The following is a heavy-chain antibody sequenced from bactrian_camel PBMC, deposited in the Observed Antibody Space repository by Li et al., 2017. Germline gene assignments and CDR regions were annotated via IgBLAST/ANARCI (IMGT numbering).Heavy chain of an antibody. CDR3: TAKYPRLTYGGDWYCPSGEYPF. Sequence: HVQLVESGGGSVQAGGSLRLSCAASGYTYTSLCMAWFRQAPGKEREAVAAIAADGTIDVAHSVQGRFTVSKGGTKTGLYLQMNSLKVEDTAMYYCTAKYPRLTYGGDWYCPSGEYPFWGQGTQVTVS. CDR1: GYTYTSLC. V-gene: IGHV3S53*01. D-gene: IGHD6*01. CDR2: IAADGTI. J-gene: IGHJ4*01.